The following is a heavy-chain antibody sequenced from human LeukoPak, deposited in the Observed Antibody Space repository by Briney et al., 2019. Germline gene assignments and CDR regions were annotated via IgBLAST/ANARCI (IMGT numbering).Heavy chain of an antibody. CDR3: ARHSNFWDIDH. Sequence: SETLSLICAVSGSLISSYYWTWIRESPERGLEWIGYISAIGDTNYNPSLKSRVTMSVDTFKGQFSLRLTSVTAADTAVYYCARHSNFWDIDHWSPGTLVTVSS. CDR1: GSLISSYY. CDR2: ISAIGDT. V-gene: IGHV4-4*09. D-gene: IGHD3-3*01. J-gene: IGHJ4*02.